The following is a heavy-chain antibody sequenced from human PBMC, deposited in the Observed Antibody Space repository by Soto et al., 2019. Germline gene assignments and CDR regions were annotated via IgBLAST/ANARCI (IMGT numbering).Heavy chain of an antibody. J-gene: IGHJ4*02. Sequence: QVPLVQSGAEVKKPGASVTVSCKTSGYTPTNYDIGWVRQAPGQGLEWMGWISAYNGNRNSAQKLQGRLTMTTDTSTTTAYMELRSLRSDDTAVYYCARALYRSGTYYAFDNWGQGTLVTVSS. CDR2: ISAYNGNR. D-gene: IGHD1-26*01. CDR1: GYTPTNYD. CDR3: ARALYRSGTYYAFDN. V-gene: IGHV1-18*01.